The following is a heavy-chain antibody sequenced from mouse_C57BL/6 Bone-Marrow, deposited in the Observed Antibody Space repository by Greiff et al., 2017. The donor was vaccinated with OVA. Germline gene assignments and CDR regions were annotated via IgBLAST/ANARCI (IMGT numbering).Heavy chain of an antibody. Sequence: VQLQQSGPELVKPGASVKISCKASGYTFTDYYMNWVKQSHGKSLEWIGDINPNNGGTSYNQKFKGKATLTVDKSSSTAYMELRSLTSEDSAVYDCARSGGDYDADYFDYWGQGTTLTVSS. J-gene: IGHJ2*01. V-gene: IGHV1-26*01. CDR3: ARSGGDYDADYFDY. CDR1: GYTFTDYY. D-gene: IGHD2-4*01. CDR2: INPNNGGT.